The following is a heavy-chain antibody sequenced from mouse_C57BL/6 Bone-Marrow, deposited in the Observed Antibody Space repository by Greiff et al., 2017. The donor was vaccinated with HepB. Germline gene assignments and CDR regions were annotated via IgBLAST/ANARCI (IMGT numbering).Heavy chain of an antibody. V-gene: IGHV1-64*01. J-gene: IGHJ4*01. Sequence: QVQLQQSGAELVKPGASVKLSCKASGYTFTSYWMHWVKQRPGQGLEWIGMIHPNSGSTNYNEKFKSKATLTVDKSSSTAYMQLSSLTSEDSAVYYCARGGYGYDRGYAMDYWGQGTSVTVSS. CDR3: ARGGYGYDRGYAMDY. CDR1: GYTFTSYW. D-gene: IGHD2-2*01. CDR2: IHPNSGST.